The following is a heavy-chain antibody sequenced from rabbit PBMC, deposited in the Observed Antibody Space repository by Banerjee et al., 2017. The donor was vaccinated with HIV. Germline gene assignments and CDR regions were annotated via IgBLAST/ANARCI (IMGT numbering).Heavy chain of an antibody. V-gene: IGHV1S47*01. J-gene: IGHJ4*01. Sequence: QEQLVESGGGLVKPEGSLTLTCTASGFSFSNKYVMCWVRQAPGKGLEWIGYIDPVFGSTYYASWVNGRFTISSHNAQNTLYLQLNSLTAADTATYFCARGVRGFNLWGQGTLVTVS. CDR3: ARGVRGFNL. D-gene: IGHD4-1*01. CDR1: GFSFSNKYV. CDR2: IDPVFGST.